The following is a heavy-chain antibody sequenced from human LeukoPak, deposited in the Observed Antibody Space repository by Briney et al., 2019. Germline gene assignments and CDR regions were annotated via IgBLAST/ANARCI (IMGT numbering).Heavy chain of an antibody. V-gene: IGHV1-24*01. CDR1: GYTLTELS. D-gene: IGHD4-17*01. Sequence: ASVKVSCKVSGYTLTELSMHWVRQAPGKGLEWMGGFDPEDGETIYAQKFQGRVTMTEDTSTDTAYMELSSLRSEDTAVYYRATVVRDGDYGYFQHWGQGTLVTVSS. CDR3: ATVVRDGDYGYFQH. CDR2: FDPEDGET. J-gene: IGHJ1*01.